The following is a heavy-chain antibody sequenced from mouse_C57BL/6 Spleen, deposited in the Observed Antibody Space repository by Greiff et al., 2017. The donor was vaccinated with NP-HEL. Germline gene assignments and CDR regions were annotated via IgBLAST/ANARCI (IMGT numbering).Heavy chain of an antibody. D-gene: IGHD2-3*01. CDR1: GYTFTSYW. J-gene: IGHJ4*01. V-gene: IGHV1-69*01. CDR3: ARSYDGYSSMDY. Sequence: QVQLQQPGAELVMPGASVKLSCKASGYTFTSYWMHWVKQRPGQGLEWIGEIDPSASYTNYNQKFKGKSTLTVDKSSSTAYMQLSRLTSEDSAVYYCARSYDGYSSMDYWGQGTSVTVSS. CDR2: IDPSASYT.